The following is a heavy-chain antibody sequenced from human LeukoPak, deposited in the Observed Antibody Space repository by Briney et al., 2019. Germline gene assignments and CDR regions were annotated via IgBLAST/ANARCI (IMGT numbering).Heavy chain of an antibody. V-gene: IGHV3-23*01. CDR1: GFTFSNYA. CDR3: AKDYDFWSGYEFDY. J-gene: IGHJ4*02. D-gene: IGHD3-3*01. Sequence: GGSLRLSCAASGFTFSNYAMNWVRQAPGKGLEWVSAINGSGGSTYYADSVKGRFTISRGNSKNTLYLQMNSLRAEDTAVYYCAKDYDFWSGYEFDYWGQGPLVTVPS. CDR2: INGSGGST.